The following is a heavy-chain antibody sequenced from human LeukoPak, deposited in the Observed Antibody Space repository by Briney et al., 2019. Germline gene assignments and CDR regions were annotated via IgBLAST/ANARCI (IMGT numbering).Heavy chain of an antibody. V-gene: IGHV4-38-2*02. J-gene: IGHJ5*02. Sequence: SETLSLTCTVSGYSISSGHYWAWIRQSPEKGLEWIASMFHSGSTYYNPSLKSRVTISVDTSKNQFSPKLSSVTAADTAVYYCARDRGGGWFDPWGQGTLVTVSS. CDR3: ARDRGGGWFDP. D-gene: IGHD3-10*01. CDR1: GYSISSGHY. CDR2: MFHSGST.